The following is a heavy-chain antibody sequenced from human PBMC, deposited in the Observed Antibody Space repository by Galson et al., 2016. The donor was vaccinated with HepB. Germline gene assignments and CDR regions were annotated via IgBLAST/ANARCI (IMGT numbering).Heavy chain of an antibody. CDR2: SGPITYNF. Sequence: SLRLSCAASGFSFSTSGMNWVRQAPGKGLEWVAYSGPITYNFGHHADSVKGRFTVSRDNAKNSLYLQMNNLRDEDTAVYYCARDFWWPGPYWGQGILVIVSS. V-gene: IGHV3-48*02. CDR3: ARDFWWPGPY. CDR1: GFSFSTSG. J-gene: IGHJ4*02. D-gene: IGHD2-8*02.